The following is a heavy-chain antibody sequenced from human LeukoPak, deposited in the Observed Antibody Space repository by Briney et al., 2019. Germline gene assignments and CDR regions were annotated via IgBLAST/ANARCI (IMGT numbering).Heavy chain of an antibody. CDR3: ARGDYYGSGSYLSVIDY. V-gene: IGHV1-69*06. CDR1: GGTFSSYA. J-gene: IGHJ4*02. D-gene: IGHD3-10*01. Sequence: GASVKVSCKASGGTFSSYAISWVRQAPGQGLEWMGGIIPIFGTANYAQKFQGRVTITADKSTSTAYMELRSLRSDDTAVYYCARGDYYGSGSYLSVIDYWGQGTLVTVSS. CDR2: IIPIFGTA.